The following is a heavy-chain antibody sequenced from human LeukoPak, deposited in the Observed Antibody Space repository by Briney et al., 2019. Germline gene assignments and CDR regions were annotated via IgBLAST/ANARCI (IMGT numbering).Heavy chain of an antibody. D-gene: IGHD6-19*01. CDR2: ISAYNGNT. CDR3: ARVYSSGWHGRDWFDP. Sequence: ASVKVSCRASGYTFTSYGISWVRQAPGQGLEWMGWISAYNGNTNYAQKLQGRVTMTTDTSTGTAYMELRSLRSDDTAVYYCARVYSSGWHGRDWFDPWGQGTLVTVSS. V-gene: IGHV1-18*01. J-gene: IGHJ5*02. CDR1: GYTFTSYG.